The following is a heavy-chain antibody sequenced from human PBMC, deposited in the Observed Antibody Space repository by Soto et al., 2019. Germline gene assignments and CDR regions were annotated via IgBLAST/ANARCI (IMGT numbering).Heavy chain of an antibody. CDR2: IKQDGSEK. CDR3: AREKYCSSTRCYHYYYGMDV. Sequence: GGSLRLSCAASGFTFSSYWMSWVRQAPGKGLEWVANIKQDGSEKYYVDSVKGRFTISRDNAKNSLYLQMNSLRAEDTAVYYCAREKYCSSTRCYHYYYGMDVWGQGTTVTVSS. J-gene: IGHJ6*02. CDR1: GFTFSSYW. V-gene: IGHV3-7*01. D-gene: IGHD2-2*01.